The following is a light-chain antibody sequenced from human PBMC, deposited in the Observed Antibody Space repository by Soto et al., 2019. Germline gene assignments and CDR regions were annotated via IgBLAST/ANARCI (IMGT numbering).Light chain of an antibody. V-gene: IGKV2D-29*01. CDR3: LQTKQLPLT. Sequence: EIVLTQTPLSLSVTPGQPASISCKSSQSLLYSDGKTYLYWYLQRPGQPPQLLIYEVSNRFSGVPDRFRGSGSGTDFTLEISRVEAEDVGLYSCLQTKQLPLTFGHGTKVEVK. CDR2: EVS. CDR1: QSLLYSDGKTY. J-gene: IGKJ1*01.